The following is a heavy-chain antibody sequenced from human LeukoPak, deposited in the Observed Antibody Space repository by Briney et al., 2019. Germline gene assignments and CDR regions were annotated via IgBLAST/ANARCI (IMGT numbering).Heavy chain of an antibody. J-gene: IGHJ4*02. Sequence: PGGSLRLSCAASGLTVRSNYMSWVRQAPGKGLEWVSLIYGSGSTYYADSVKGRFTISRDISKNTLFLQMNSLTAEDTAMYYCTRTFLSGDGYKVGYFDYWGLGTLVTVSS. D-gene: IGHD5-24*01. CDR2: IYGSGST. CDR1: GLTVRSNY. V-gene: IGHV3-53*01. CDR3: TRTFLSGDGYKVGYFDY.